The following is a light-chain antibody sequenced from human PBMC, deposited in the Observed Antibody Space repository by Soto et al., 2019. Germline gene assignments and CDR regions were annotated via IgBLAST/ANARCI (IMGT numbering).Light chain of an antibody. CDR1: QSVSSN. V-gene: IGKV3-11*01. CDR3: QQRSNWPRT. Sequence: EIVLTQSPGTLSLSPGERASLSCRASQSVSSNLAWYQQKPGQAPRLLIYGASTRATGIPARFSGGGSGTDFTLTISRLQPEDFAVYYCQQRSNWPRTFGQGTKVDIK. J-gene: IGKJ1*01. CDR2: GAS.